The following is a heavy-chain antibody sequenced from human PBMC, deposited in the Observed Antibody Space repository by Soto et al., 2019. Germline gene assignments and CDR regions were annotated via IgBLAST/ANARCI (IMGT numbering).Heavy chain of an antibody. Sequence: EVQLVESGGGLVQPGGSLRLSCAASGFTLSDHYMDWVRQAPGKGLEWVGRTKNKANRYTTEYAASVNGRFTISRDDSKTSLYLPMNSLKTEDTAVYYCARWVSGSPDNWCQGTLVTVSS. D-gene: IGHD1-26*01. CDR3: ARWVSGSPDN. CDR1: GFTLSDHY. J-gene: IGHJ4*02. V-gene: IGHV3-72*01. CDR2: TKNKANRYTT.